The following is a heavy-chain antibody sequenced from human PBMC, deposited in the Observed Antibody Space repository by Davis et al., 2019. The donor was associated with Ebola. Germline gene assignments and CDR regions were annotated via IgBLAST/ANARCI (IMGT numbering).Heavy chain of an antibody. D-gene: IGHD2-2*03. J-gene: IGHJ4*02. V-gene: IGHV4-59*01. CDR3: ARGGLDIVVVPAALFDY. CDR1: GGSISSYY. Sequence: SETLSLTCTVSGGSISSYYWSWIRQPPGKGLEWIGYIYYSGSTNYNPSLKSRVTISVDTSKNQFSLKLSSVTAADTAVYYCARGGLDIVVVPAALFDYWGQGTLVTVSS. CDR2: IYYSGST.